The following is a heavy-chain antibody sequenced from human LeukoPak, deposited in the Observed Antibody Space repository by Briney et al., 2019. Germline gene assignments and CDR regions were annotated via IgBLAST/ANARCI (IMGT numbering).Heavy chain of an antibody. D-gene: IGHD3-22*01. CDR1: GFTLDDYG. V-gene: IGHV3-20*04. Sequence: PGGSLRLSCAASGFTLDDYGMSWVRQVPGKGLEWVSGINWNGGSTGYADSVKGRFTISRDNAKNSLYLQMNSLRAEDTALYYCARDGTYYYDSSGYYYLDYWGQGTLVTVSS. CDR2: INWNGGST. J-gene: IGHJ4*02. CDR3: ARDGTYYYDSSGYYYLDY.